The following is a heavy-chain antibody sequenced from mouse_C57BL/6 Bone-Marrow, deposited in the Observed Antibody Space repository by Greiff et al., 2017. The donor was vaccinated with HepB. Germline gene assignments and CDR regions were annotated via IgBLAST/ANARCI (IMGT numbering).Heavy chain of an antibody. CDR2: IYPGSGST. D-gene: IGHD2-3*01. CDR1: GYTFTSYW. J-gene: IGHJ1*03. V-gene: IGHV1-55*01. CDR3: AFYDGYYWYFDV. Sequence: QVQLQQPGAELVKPGASVKMSCKASGYTFTSYWITWVKQRPGQGLEWIGDIYPGSGSTNYNDKFKSKATLTVDTSSSTAYMQLSSLTSEDSAVYYGAFYDGYYWYFDVWGTGTTVTVTA.